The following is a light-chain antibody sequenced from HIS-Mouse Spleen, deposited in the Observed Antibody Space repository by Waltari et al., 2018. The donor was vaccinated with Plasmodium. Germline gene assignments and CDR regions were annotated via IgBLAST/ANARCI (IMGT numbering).Light chain of an antibody. Sequence: EIVLTQSPGTLSLSPGGIATLPCRASQSVSSSYLAWYQQKPGQAPRLLIYGASSRATGIPDRFSGSGSGTDFTLTISRLEPEDFAVYYCQQYGSSPYTFGQGTKLEIK. CDR2: GAS. CDR1: QSVSSSY. V-gene: IGKV3-20*01. J-gene: IGKJ2*01. CDR3: QQYGSSPYT.